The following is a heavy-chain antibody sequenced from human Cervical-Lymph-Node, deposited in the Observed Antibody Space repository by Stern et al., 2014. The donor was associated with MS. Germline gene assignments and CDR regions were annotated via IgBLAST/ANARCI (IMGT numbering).Heavy chain of an antibody. CDR2: ILPLFGKT. D-gene: IGHD6-6*01. CDR3: ARGEEYSSSIDY. Sequence: QVQLVQSGTEVKRPGSSVKVSCEASGGNFSTYDISWVRQAPGQGLEWMGGILPLFGKTKYAPKFQDRVTIRADDSATTAYMELRTLRLEDTAIYYCARGEEYSSSIDYWGQGTLVIVAS. V-gene: IGHV1-69*01. CDR1: GGNFSTYD. J-gene: IGHJ4*02.